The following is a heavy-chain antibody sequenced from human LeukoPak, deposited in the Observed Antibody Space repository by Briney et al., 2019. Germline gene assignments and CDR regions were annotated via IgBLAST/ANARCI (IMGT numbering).Heavy chain of an antibody. CDR1: GYTFTSYG. Sequence: SVNLSCKASGYTFTSYGISWVRHAPGQGLEWMGWISAHNGNTNYAKKLPARLTMTTDTSTSTAYMELRSLRSDDTAVYYCARAVFRYVDGLLSEPNNWFDPWGQGTLVTVSS. J-gene: IGHJ5*02. V-gene: IGHV1-18*01. CDR3: ARAVFRYVDGLLSEPNNWFDP. D-gene: IGHD3-9*01. CDR2: ISAHNGNT.